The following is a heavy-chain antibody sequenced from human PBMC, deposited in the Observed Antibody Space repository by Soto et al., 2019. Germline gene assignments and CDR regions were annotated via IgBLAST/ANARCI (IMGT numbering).Heavy chain of an antibody. CDR3: AREDLSSGHAGTFYH. V-gene: IGHV3-30-3*01. D-gene: IGHD3-22*01. CDR2: ISNDGTST. Sequence: QVQLVESGGGVVQSGRSLRLSCAASRFMFSTYVMHWVRQTPDTGLEWVAGISNDGTSTHYPDSVKGRFTISRDNSKNTLYLQMDSLSGEVSAVYYCAREDLSSGHAGTFYHWGQGTLVSVSS. J-gene: IGHJ1*01. CDR1: RFMFSTYV.